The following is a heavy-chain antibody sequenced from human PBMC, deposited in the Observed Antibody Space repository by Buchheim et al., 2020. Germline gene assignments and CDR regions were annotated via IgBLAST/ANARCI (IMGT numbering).Heavy chain of an antibody. CDR3: ARDCSGGSCYTPHFDY. J-gene: IGHJ4*02. CDR2: ISSSSSYI. V-gene: IGHV3-21*01. CDR1: GFTFSSYS. Sequence: EVQLVESGGGLVKPGGSLRLSCAASGFTFSSYSVNWVRQAPGKGLEWVSSISSSSSYIYYADSVKGRFTISRDNAKNSLYLQMNSLRAEDTAVYYCARDCSGGSCYTPHFDYWGQGTL. D-gene: IGHD2-15*01.